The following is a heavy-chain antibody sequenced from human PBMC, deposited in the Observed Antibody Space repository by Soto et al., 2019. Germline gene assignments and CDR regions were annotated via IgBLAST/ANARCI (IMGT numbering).Heavy chain of an antibody. CDR2: MSSDGSSE. J-gene: IGHJ4*02. CDR3: AKDARYCGGDCHMFDY. Sequence: GGSLRLSCVASGFMFRTYFMHWVRQAPGKGLEWVATMSSDGSSESYAESVKGRFTISRDNSRNTLNLQMNSLRGDDTAIYYCAKDARYCGGDCHMFDYWGQGTLVTVSS. D-gene: IGHD2-21*02. CDR1: GFMFRTYF. V-gene: IGHV3-30*18.